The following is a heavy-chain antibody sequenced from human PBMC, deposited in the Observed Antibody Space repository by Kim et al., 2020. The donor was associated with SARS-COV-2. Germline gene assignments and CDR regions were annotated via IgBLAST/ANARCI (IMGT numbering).Heavy chain of an antibody. J-gene: IGHJ5*02. V-gene: IGHV1-69*01. CDR3: ARVVPAAIFWIGWFDP. Sequence: KFQGRVTITADESTSTAYMELSSLRSEDTAVYYCARVVPAAIFWIGWFDPWGQGTLVTVSS. D-gene: IGHD2-2*01.